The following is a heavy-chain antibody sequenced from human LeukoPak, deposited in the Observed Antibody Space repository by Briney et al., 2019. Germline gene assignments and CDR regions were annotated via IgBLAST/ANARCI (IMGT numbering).Heavy chain of an antibody. CDR2: INPNSGGT. Sequence: ASVKVSCKASGYTFSGHYVHWVRQAPGQGVEWMGWINPNSGGTNYPQKFQGRVIMTRDTSISTAYMELSRLGTDDTAVYYCARGGSTDSIHSCGGNCYFLDYWGQGTLVTVSS. J-gene: IGHJ4*02. V-gene: IGHV1-2*02. CDR1: GYTFSGHY. D-gene: IGHD2-21*02. CDR3: ARGGSTDSIHSCGGNCYFLDY.